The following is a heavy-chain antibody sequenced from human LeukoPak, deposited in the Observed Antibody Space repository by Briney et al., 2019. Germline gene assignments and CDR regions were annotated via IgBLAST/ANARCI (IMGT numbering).Heavy chain of an antibody. CDR1: YDSISSGYYY. J-gene: IGHJ5*02. D-gene: IGHD1-26*01. CDR2: IYTNGIT. Sequence: SETLSLTCTVSYDSISSGYYYWSWIRQPAGKGLEWIGRIYTNGITNDNPSLKSRVAVSFDSSKNQFSLNLNSVTAADTAVYYCAREVPGGTYFDTWGQGILVTVSS. V-gene: IGHV4-61*02. CDR3: AREVPGGTYFDT.